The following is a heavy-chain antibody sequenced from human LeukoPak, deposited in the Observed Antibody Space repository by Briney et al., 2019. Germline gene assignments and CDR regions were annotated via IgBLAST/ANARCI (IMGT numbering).Heavy chain of an antibody. CDR1: GFTFSNVW. V-gene: IGHV3-23*01. CDR2: IGGSGDKT. CDR3: VRRGDASSGWGDHDF. D-gene: IGHD6-19*01. Sequence: GGSLRLSCAASGFTFSNVWMGWFRQAPGKGLEWVSTIGGSGDKTFYADSVKGRFTISRDNSKNMVHLQMNSLTGEDTALYYCVRRGDASSGWGDHDFWGQGALVTVSS. J-gene: IGHJ4*02.